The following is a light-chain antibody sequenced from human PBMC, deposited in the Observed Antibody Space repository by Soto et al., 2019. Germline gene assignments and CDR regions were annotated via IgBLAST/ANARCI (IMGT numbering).Light chain of an antibody. CDR3: QQRSNWPPL. Sequence: EIVLTQSPATLSLYPGERATLSCRASQSVGSYLVWYQQKPGQAPRLLIHGASNRATGIPARFSGSGSGTVFTLSIFSLEPEDFAVYYCQQRSNWPPLFGQGTRLEIK. CDR2: GAS. V-gene: IGKV3-11*01. CDR1: QSVGSY. J-gene: IGKJ5*01.